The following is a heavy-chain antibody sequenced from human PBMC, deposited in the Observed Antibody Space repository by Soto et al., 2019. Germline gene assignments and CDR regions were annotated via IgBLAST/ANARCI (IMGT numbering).Heavy chain of an antibody. D-gene: IGHD5-12*01. Sequence: SETQSLTCTVSGGSISTYYWSWIRQPPGKGLEWIGYIYYNENINYNPSLKSRVTISVDTSKNQFSLKLSSVTAADTAVYYCARYLRRSHGKCFDPWGQGTLVTVSS. CDR2: IYYNENI. J-gene: IGHJ5*02. CDR1: GGSISTYY. CDR3: ARYLRRSHGKCFDP. V-gene: IGHV4-59*01.